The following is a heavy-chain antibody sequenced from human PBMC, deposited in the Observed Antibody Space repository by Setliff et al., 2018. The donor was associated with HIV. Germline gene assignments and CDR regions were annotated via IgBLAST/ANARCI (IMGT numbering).Heavy chain of an antibody. CDR3: ARHRDGGTYPLDY. J-gene: IGHJ4*02. CDR2: IYYSGST. CDR1: GYSLSSDYY. D-gene: IGHD1-26*01. Sequence: KPSETLSLTCAVSGYSLSSDYYWGWIRQPPGKGLEWIGSIYYSGSTYYNPSLKSRVTISLDTSKNRFSLQLTSVTAADTAVYYCARHRDGGTYPLDYWGQGTLVTVSS. V-gene: IGHV4-38-2*01.